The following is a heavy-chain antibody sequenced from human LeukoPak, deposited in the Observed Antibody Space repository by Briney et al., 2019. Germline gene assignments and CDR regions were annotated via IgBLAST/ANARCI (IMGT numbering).Heavy chain of an antibody. Sequence: SETLSLTCSVSGGSTSDYYWTWIRQPAGQGLEWLGRIYYTGNTAYNPSLESRLSMSLDTAKNQFSLKVTSVTAADTAVYYCARGGTLFTYFDSWGQGALVTVSS. J-gene: IGHJ4*02. CDR2: IYYTGNT. CDR1: GGSTSDYY. D-gene: IGHD3-10*02. V-gene: IGHV4-4*07. CDR3: ARGGTLFTYFDS.